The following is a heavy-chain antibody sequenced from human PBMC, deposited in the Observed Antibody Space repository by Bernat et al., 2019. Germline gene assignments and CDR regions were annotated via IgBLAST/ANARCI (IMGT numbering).Heavy chain of an antibody. D-gene: IGHD7-27*01. CDR3: AREANWGYLLDY. Sequence: QVQLQESGPGLVKPSQTLSLTCTVSGGPISSGGYYWSWIRQPPGKGLEWIGYIYYSGSTYYNPSLKRRVTISVDTSKNQCSLKLSSVTAADTAVYYCAREANWGYLLDYWGQGTLVTVSS. CDR2: IYYSGST. CDR1: GGPISSGGYY. J-gene: IGHJ4*02. V-gene: IGHV4-31*03.